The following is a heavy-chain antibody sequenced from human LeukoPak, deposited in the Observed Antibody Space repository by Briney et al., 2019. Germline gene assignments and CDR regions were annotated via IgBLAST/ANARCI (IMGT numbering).Heavy chain of an antibody. CDR3: AKDREQQLARDAFDI. V-gene: IGHV3-23*01. J-gene: IGHJ3*02. CDR2: ISGSGGST. Sequence: GGSLKLSRAASGFTFSSYAMSWVRQAPGKGLEWVSAISGSGGSTYYADSVKGRFTISRDNSKNTLYLQMNSLRAEDTAVYYCAKDREQQLARDAFDIWGQGTMVTVSS. D-gene: IGHD6-13*01. CDR1: GFTFSSYA.